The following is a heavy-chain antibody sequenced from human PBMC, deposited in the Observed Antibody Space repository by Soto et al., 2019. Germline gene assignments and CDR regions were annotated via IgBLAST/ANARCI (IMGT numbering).Heavy chain of an antibody. J-gene: IGHJ6*02. Sequence: QPGGSLRLSCAASGFTFSSYGMHWVRQAPGKGLEWVAVISYDGSNKYYADSVKGRFTISRDNSKNTLYLQMNSLRAEDTAVYYCAKARGQGRYYYYGMDVWGQGTTVTVS. D-gene: IGHD3-10*01. V-gene: IGHV3-30*18. CDR2: ISYDGSNK. CDR3: AKARGQGRYYYYGMDV. CDR1: GFTFSSYG.